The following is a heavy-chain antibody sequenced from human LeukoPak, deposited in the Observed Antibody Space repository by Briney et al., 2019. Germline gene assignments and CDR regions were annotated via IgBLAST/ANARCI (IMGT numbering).Heavy chain of an antibody. Sequence: SETLSLTCTVSGGSISSYYWSWIRQPPGKGLEWIGYIYYSGSTNYNPSLKSRVTISVDTSKNQFSLRLSSMAAADTAVYYCARRYFDWLYNGGYYDYYYGMDVWGQGTTVTVSS. CDR2: IYYSGST. CDR3: ARRYFDWLYNGGYYDYYYGMDV. J-gene: IGHJ6*02. V-gene: IGHV4-59*12. CDR1: GGSISSYY. D-gene: IGHD3-9*01.